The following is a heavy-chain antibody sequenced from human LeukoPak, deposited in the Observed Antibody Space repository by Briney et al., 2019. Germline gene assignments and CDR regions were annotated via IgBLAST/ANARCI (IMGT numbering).Heavy chain of an antibody. CDR1: GFTFSSYS. CDR3: AILPIAAAGTHPDY. D-gene: IGHD6-13*01. Sequence: GSLRLSCAASGFTFSSYSMNWVRQAPGKGLEWVSSISSSSSYIYYADSVKGRFTTSRDNAKNSLYLQMNSLRAEDTAVYYCAILPIAAAGTHPDYWGQGTLVTVSS. J-gene: IGHJ4*02. CDR2: ISSSSSYI. V-gene: IGHV3-21*01.